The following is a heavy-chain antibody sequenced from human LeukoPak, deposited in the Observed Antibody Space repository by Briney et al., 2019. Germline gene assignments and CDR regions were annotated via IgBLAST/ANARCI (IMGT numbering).Heavy chain of an antibody. D-gene: IGHD3-9*01. CDR1: GFTFSSYA. CDR3: ARGVELTGYSDY. V-gene: IGHV3-21*01. CDR2: ISSSSSYI. Sequence: AGGSLRLSCAASGFTFSSYAMNWVRQAPGKGLEWVSYISSSSSYIYYANSVKGRFTISRDNAKNSLYLQMNSLRAEDTAVYYCARGVELTGYSDYWGRGTLVTVSS. J-gene: IGHJ4*02.